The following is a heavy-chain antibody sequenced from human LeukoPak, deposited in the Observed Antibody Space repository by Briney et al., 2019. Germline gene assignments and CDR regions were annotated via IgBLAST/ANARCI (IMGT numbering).Heavy chain of an antibody. J-gene: IGHJ3*02. V-gene: IGHV4-59*01. CDR2: IYYSGST. D-gene: IGHD3-22*01. CDR3: ARDPLDYYDSSGYPLVGALDI. CDR1: GGSISSYY. Sequence: SETLSLTCTVSGGSISSYYWSWIRQPPGKGLEWIGYIYYSGSTNYNPSLKSRVTISVDTSKNQFSLKLSSVTAADTAVYYCARDPLDYYDSSGYPLVGALDIWGQGTMVTVSS.